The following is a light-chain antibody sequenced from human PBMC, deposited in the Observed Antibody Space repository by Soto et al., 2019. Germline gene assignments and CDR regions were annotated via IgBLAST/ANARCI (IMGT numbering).Light chain of an antibody. CDR1: QGISSY. CDR2: AAS. J-gene: IGKJ5*01. CDR3: QQLNSYPHT. Sequence: DIQMTQSPSTLSASVGDRVTLTCRASQGISSYLVWYQQKPGKAPNLLIYAASTLQSGVPSRFSGSGSGTEFTLTISSLQPEDFATYYCQQLNSYPHTFGQGTRLEI. V-gene: IGKV1-9*01.